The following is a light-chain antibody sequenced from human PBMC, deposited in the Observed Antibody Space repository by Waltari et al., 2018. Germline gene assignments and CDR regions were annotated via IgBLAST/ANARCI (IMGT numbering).Light chain of an antibody. CDR1: QSVSVN. Sequence: EVVLTQSPATLSLSPGERATLSCRASQSVSVNLAWYQQRPGQAPRLLIYSAPTRATGIPARFSGSGSGTEFTLTISSLESEDFAVYYCQQSHNWPPLTFGGGTKVEIK. V-gene: IGKV3-15*01. CDR2: SAP. J-gene: IGKJ4*01. CDR3: QQSHNWPPLT.